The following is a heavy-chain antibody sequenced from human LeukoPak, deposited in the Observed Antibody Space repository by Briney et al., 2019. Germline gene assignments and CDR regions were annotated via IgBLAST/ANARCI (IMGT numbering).Heavy chain of an antibody. CDR1: GYTFTTTP. CDR3: ARDGGTAGYSSGSDY. J-gene: IGHJ4*02. CDR2: ISGNNGDT. Sequence: VKASSRAPGYTFTTTPITWVRQAPGKGLEGVGWISGNNGDTRYAQKFQGRVTVTTDTSTSTAYMEVRSLTSDDTAVYYCARDGGTAGYSSGSDYWGQGTLVTVSS. V-gene: IGHV1-18*04. D-gene: IGHD6-19*01.